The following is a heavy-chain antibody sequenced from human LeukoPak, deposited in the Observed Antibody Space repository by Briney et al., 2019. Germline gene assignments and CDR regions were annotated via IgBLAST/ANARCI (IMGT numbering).Heavy chain of an antibody. Sequence: SGGSLRLSCTASGFTFSSYSLNWVRQAPGKGLEWVSSVSTGSNYIYYADSVKGRFTISRDNDKNSLYLQMNSLRAEDTAVYYCAKGAWLELTNYYYMDVWGKGTTVTVSS. CDR1: GFTFSSYS. V-gene: IGHV3-21*01. CDR3: AKGAWLELTNYYYMDV. CDR2: VSTGSNYI. D-gene: IGHD1-7*01. J-gene: IGHJ6*03.